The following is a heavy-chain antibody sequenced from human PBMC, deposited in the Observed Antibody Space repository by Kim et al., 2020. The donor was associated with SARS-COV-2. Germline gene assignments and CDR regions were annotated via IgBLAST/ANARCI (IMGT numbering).Heavy chain of an antibody. V-gene: IGHV4-59*08. D-gene: IGHD6-19*01. Sequence: YKPTRKSRVSMSLDTSRNQFALKLNSVTAADTAVYYCARLPDITGWPFDYWAQGTLVTVSP. CDR3: ARLPDITGWPFDY. J-gene: IGHJ4*02.